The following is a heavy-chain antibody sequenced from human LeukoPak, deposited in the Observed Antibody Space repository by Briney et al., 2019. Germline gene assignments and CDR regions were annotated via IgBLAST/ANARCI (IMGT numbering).Heavy chain of an antibody. CDR3: ARETDTTYYYDS. Sequence: GGSLRLSCAASGFTFSDHYMDWVRQAPGKGLKWVGRTRNKANSYTTEYAASVKGRFTISRDDSKNTLYLQMNSLKTEDTAVYYCARETDTTYYYDSWGQGTLVTVSS. CDR1: GFTFSDHY. D-gene: IGHD3-22*01. J-gene: IGHJ4*02. CDR2: TRNKANSYTT. V-gene: IGHV3-72*01.